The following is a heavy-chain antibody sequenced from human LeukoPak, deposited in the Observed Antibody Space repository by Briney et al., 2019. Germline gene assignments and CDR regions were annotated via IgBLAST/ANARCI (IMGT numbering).Heavy chain of an antibody. D-gene: IGHD3-22*01. Sequence: PSETLSLTCAVYGGSFSGYYWSWIRQPPGKGLEWIGEINHSGSTNYNPSLKSRVTISVDTSKNQFSLKLSSVTAADTAVYYCARGDYYDSSGYYLDYWGQGTLVTVSS. V-gene: IGHV4-34*01. CDR1: GGSFSGYY. CDR2: INHSGST. J-gene: IGHJ4*02. CDR3: ARGDYYDSSGYYLDY.